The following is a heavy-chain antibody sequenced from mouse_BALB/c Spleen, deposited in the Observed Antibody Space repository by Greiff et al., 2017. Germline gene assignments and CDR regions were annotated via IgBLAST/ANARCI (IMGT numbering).Heavy chain of an antibody. D-gene: IGHD2-2*01. CDR1: GFNIKDYY. Sequence: VQLKESGAELVKPGASVKLSCTASGFNIKDYYMHWVKQRPEQGLEWIGWIDPENGNTIYDPKFQGKASITADTSSNTAYLQLSSLTSEDTAVYYCAKIYYGYDGFAYWGQGTLVTVSA. CDR2: IDPENGNT. V-gene: IGHV14-1*02. CDR3: AKIYYGYDGFAY. J-gene: IGHJ3*01.